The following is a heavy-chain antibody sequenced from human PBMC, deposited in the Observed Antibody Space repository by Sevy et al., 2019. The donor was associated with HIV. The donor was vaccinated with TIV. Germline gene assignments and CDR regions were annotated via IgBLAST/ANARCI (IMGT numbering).Heavy chain of an antibody. J-gene: IGHJ5*02. D-gene: IGHD6-13*01. V-gene: IGHV3-30*03. CDR3: ARGIAVYNWFDP. CDR1: GFTFSSYG. CDR2: ISYDGSNK. Sequence: GGSLRLSCAASGFTFSSYGMHWVRQAPGKGLEWVAVISYDGSNKYYADSVKGRFTISRDNSKNTLYLQMSSLRAEDTAVYYCARGIAVYNWFDPWGQGTLVTVSS.